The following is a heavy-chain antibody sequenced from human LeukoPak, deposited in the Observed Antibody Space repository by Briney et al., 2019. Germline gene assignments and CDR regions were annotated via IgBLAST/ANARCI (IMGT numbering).Heavy chain of an antibody. CDR3: AKDWSSSSWSSYYFDY. CDR1: GFTFSSYG. J-gene: IGHJ4*02. V-gene: IGHV3-30*18. Sequence: HPGGSLRLSCAASGFTFSSYGMHWVRQAPGKGPEWVAVISYDGSNKYYADSVKGRFTISRDNSKNTLYLQMNSLRAEDTAVYYCAKDWSSSSWSSYYFDYWGQGTLVTVSS. D-gene: IGHD6-13*01. CDR2: ISYDGSNK.